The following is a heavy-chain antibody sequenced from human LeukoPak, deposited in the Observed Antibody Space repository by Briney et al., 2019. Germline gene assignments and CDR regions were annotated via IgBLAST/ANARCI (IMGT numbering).Heavy chain of an antibody. V-gene: IGHV1-69*13. Sequence: ASVKVSCKASGGTFSSYAISCVRQAPGHGLEWMGGIIPIFGTANYAQKFQGRVTITADASTSTAHMALSSLRSVDTAVYYCARPSRGAVDRSSLNYYYCMDVWGKGTTVTVSS. CDR3: ARPSRGAVDRSSLNYYYCMDV. CDR1: GGTFSSYA. D-gene: IGHD2-15*01. CDR2: IIPIFGTA. J-gene: IGHJ6*03.